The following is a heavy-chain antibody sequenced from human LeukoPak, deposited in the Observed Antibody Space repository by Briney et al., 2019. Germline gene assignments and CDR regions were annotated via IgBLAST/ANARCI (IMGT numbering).Heavy chain of an antibody. Sequence: PSETLSLTCAVYGGSFSGYYWSWIRQPPGKGLEWIGEINHSGSTNYNPSLKSRVTISVDTSKNQFSLKLSSVTAEDTAVYYCARDRDRHFDYWGQGTLVTVSS. CDR3: ARDRDRHFDY. CDR1: GGSFSGYY. D-gene: IGHD2-21*01. V-gene: IGHV4-34*01. J-gene: IGHJ4*02. CDR2: INHSGST.